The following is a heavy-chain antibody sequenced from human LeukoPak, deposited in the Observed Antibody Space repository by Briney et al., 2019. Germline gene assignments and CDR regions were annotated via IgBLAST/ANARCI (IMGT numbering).Heavy chain of an antibody. D-gene: IGHD4-23*01. V-gene: IGHV3-64*01. CDR1: GFTFSSYG. J-gene: IGHJ4*02. Sequence: SGGSLGLSCAASGFTFSSYGMHWVRQAPGKGLEYVSAISSNGDSTYYANSVKGRFTISRDNSKNTLYLQMGSLRAEDMAVYYCARDNSESAGFDYWGQGTLVTVSS. CDR2: ISSNGDST. CDR3: ARDNSESAGFDY.